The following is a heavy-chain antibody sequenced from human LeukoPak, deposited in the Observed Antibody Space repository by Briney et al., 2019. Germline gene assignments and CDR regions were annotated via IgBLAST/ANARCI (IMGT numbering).Heavy chain of an antibody. CDR2: LYHSDSA. CDR3: ARQHDSYYYYYIDV. CDR1: GYSISNGYY. Sequence: KPSETLSLTCAVSGYSISNGYYWVWIRQPPGRGLEWIGGLYHSDSAYYNTSLRSRVSMSVDTSKNQFSLTLSFVTAADTAVYYCARQHDSYYYYYIDVWGSGTTVTVSS. V-gene: IGHV4-38-2*01. J-gene: IGHJ6*03.